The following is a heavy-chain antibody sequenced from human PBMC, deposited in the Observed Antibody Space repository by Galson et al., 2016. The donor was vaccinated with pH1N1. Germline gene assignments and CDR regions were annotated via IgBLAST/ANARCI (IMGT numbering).Heavy chain of an antibody. CDR3: ARGFSGYDRLEYYQNGMDV. V-gene: IGHV1-69*13. CDR1: GGTFTNYA. Sequence: SVKVSCKASGGTFTNYAINWVRQAPGQGLEWMGGLIPILGTPDYAQTLQGRVTITADENTNTAYMEMSSLRADDTAVYYCARGFSGYDRLEYYQNGMDVWGQGTTVTVSS. D-gene: IGHD5-12*01. CDR2: LIPILGTP. J-gene: IGHJ6*02.